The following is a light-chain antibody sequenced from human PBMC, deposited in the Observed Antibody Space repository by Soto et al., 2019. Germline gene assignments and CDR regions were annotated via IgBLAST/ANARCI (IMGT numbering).Light chain of an antibody. CDR1: SSDVGDYDY. J-gene: IGLJ1*01. Sequence: QSALSQPPSASGSPGQSVTISCTATSSDVGDYDYVSWYQQHPGKAPKLLIYEVTKRPSGVPDRFSGSKSGYTASLTVSGLQAEDEADYYCNSYGGSNNYVFGTGTKLT. V-gene: IGLV2-8*01. CDR3: NSYGGSNNYV. CDR2: EVT.